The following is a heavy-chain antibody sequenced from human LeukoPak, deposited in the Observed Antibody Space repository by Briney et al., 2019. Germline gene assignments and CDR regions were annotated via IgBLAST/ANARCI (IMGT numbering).Heavy chain of an antibody. CDR3: ASTRRAAVAGRFDS. D-gene: IGHD6-19*01. J-gene: IGHJ4*02. Sequence: SETLSLTCNVSGASMSSNYWSWIRQPPGKGLEWIGYIYHSGNTHYSPSLESRVTMSVDESKNQFSLRVHFVSAADTAVYYCASTRRAAVAGRFDSWGQGTLVTVSS. CDR2: IYHSGNT. V-gene: IGHV4-4*09. CDR1: GASMSSNY.